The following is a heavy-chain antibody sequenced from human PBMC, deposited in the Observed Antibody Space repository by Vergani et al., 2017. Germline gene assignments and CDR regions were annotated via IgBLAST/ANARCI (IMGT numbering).Heavy chain of an antibody. V-gene: IGHV3-23*01. CDR2: ISGSGGST. CDR3: AKDEYYYGSGSYKSP. D-gene: IGHD3-10*01. Sequence: EVQLLESGGGLVQPGGSLRLSCAASGFTFSSYAMSWVRQAPGKGLEWVSAISGSGGSTYYADSVQGRFTISRDNSKNTLYLQMNSLRAEDTAVYYCAKDEYYYGSGSYKSPWGQGTLVTVSS. CDR1: GFTFSSYA. J-gene: IGHJ5*02.